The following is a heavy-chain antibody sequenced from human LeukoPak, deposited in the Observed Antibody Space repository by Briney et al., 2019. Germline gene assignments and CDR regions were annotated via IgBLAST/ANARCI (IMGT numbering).Heavy chain of an antibody. J-gene: IGHJ4*02. CDR1: GFTFSSYD. D-gene: IGHD6-19*01. CDR3: SNGRTSSGTLQHDY. V-gene: IGHV3-23*01. CDR2: ISGSGSST. Sequence: PGGSLRLSCAASGFTFSSYDMSWVRQAPGKGLEWVSAISGSGSSTYYADSVKGRFTTSRDNSENTLYLQMNSLRAEDTALYYCSNGRTSSGTLQHDYWGQGTLVTVSS.